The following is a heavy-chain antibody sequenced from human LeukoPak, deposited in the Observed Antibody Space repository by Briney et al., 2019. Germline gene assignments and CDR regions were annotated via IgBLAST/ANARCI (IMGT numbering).Heavy chain of an antibody. D-gene: IGHD2-15*01. J-gene: IGHJ5*02. Sequence: PTETLSLTCAVSGGSISSGGYSWSWIRQPPGKGLEWIGYIYYSGSTYYNPSLKSRVTISVDTSKNQFSLKLSSVTAADTAVYYCARDGGGRNWFDPWGQGTLVTVSS. CDR3: ARDGGGRNWFDP. CDR1: GGSISSGGYS. CDR2: IYYSGST. V-gene: IGHV4-31*11.